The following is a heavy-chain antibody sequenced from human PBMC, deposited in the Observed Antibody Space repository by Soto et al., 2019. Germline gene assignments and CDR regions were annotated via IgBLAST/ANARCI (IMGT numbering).Heavy chain of an antibody. CDR3: ARGRIVRGPIAASGLYDGDC. Sequence: SETLSLTCAVYGGSFSGYYWSWIRQPPGKGLEWIGEINHSGSTNYNPSLKSRVTISVDTSKNQFSLKLSSVTAADTAVYYCARGRIVRGPIAASGLYDGDCWGQGTLATVSS. J-gene: IGHJ4*02. D-gene: IGHD6-13*01. CDR1: GGSFSGYY. CDR2: INHSGST. V-gene: IGHV4-34*01.